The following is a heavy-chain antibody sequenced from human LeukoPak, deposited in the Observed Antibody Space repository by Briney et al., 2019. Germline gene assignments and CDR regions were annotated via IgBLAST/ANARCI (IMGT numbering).Heavy chain of an antibody. CDR3: ARREDTAMVLDY. Sequence: SETLSLTCTVSGGSISSSSYYWGWIRQPPGKGLEWIGSIYYSGSTYYNPSLKSRVTISVDTSKNQFSLKLSSVTAADTAVYYCARREDTAMVLDYWGQGTLVTVSS. J-gene: IGHJ4*02. CDR1: GGSISSSSYY. CDR2: IYYSGST. V-gene: IGHV4-39*01. D-gene: IGHD5-18*01.